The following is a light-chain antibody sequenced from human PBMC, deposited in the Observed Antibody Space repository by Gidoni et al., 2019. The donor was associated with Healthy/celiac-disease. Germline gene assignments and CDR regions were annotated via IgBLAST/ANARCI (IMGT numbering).Light chain of an antibody. CDR1: QSVRSN. Sequence: EIVMTQSPATLSVSPGERATLSCRASQSVRSNLAWYQQKPGQAPRLLIYGASTRATGTPARFSGSGSGTEFTLTISSLQSEDFAVYYCQQYNNWPPLYTFGQGTKLEIK. V-gene: IGKV3-15*01. CDR2: GAS. J-gene: IGKJ2*01. CDR3: QQYNNWPPLYT.